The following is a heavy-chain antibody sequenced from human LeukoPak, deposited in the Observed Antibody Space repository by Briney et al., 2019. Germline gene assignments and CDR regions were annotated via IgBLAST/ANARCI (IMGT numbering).Heavy chain of an antibody. CDR1: GGSISSSSYY. J-gene: IGHJ5*02. D-gene: IGHD2-15*01. CDR2: IYYSGST. Sequence: SETLSLTCTVSGGSISSSSYYWGWLRQPPGKGLEWIGSIYYSGSTYYNPSLKSRVTISVDTSKNQFSLKLSSVTAADTAVYYCAGIPVDIVVVVAASTVWFDPWGQGTLVTVSS. CDR3: AGIPVDIVVVVAASTVWFDP. V-gene: IGHV4-39*01.